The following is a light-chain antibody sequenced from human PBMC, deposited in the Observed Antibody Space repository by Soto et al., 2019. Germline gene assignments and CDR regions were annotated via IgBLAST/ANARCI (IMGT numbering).Light chain of an antibody. CDR2: RNN. CDR3: AAWDDSLSGFV. V-gene: IGLV1-47*01. J-gene: IGLJ1*01. Sequence: QSALTQPPSASGTPGQKVTVSCSGNSSNTGTNYVYWYQQFPGTAPKLLIYRNNQRPSGVPDRFSGSKSGTSASLAISGLRSEDEADYSCAAWDDSLSGFVFGTGTKVTVL. CDR1: SSNTGTNY.